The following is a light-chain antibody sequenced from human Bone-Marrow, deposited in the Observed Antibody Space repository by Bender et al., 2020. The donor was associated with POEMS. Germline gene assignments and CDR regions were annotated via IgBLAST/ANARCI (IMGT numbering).Light chain of an antibody. CDR2: DDS. CDR1: ALPKKY. J-gene: IGLJ2*01. V-gene: IGLV3-10*01. Sequence: AARITCSGDALPKKYAYWYQQKSGQAPVLVIYDDSKRPSGIPERFFASSSGTVATLTISGAQVEDEGDYYCYSTDSSGNQRVFGGGTKLTVL. CDR3: YSTDSSGNQRV.